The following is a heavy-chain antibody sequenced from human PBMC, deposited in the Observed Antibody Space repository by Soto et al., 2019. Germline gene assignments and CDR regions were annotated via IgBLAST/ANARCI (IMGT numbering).Heavy chain of an antibody. J-gene: IGHJ6*02. CDR1: GYTFTSYG. D-gene: IGHD3-10*01. CDR2: ISAYNGNT. CDR3: ARVTMVRGVDHYYYYGMDV. Sequence: GASVKVSCKASGYTFTSYGISWVRQAPGQGLEWMGWISAYNGNTNYAQKLQGRVTMTTDTSTSTAYMELRSLRSDDTAVYYCARVTMVRGVDHYYYYGMDVWGQGTTVTVSS. V-gene: IGHV1-18*04.